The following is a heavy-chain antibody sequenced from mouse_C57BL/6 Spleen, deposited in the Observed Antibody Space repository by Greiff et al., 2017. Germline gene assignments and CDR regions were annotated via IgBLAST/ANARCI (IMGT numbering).Heavy chain of an antibody. V-gene: IGHV5-12*01. Sequence: EVQVVESGGGLVQPGGSLKLSCAASGFTFSDYYMYWVRQTPEQRLEWVAYISNGGGSTYYPDTVKGRFTLSRDNAKNTLYLQMSRLKSEDSAMYYCARQTDYGSSYLYFDVWGTGTTVTVAS. CDR1: GFTFSDYY. CDR2: ISNGGGST. J-gene: IGHJ1*03. D-gene: IGHD1-1*01. CDR3: ARQTDYGSSYLYFDV.